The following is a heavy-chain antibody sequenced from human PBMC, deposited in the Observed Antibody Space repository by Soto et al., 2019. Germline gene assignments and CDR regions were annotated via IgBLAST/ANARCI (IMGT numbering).Heavy chain of an antibody. CDR2: ISSSGSTI. CDR1: GFTFSSYE. Sequence: GGSLRLSCAASGFTFSSYEMTWVRQAPGKGLEWVSYISSSGSTIYYADSVKGRFTISRDNAKNSLYLQMNSLRAEDTAVYYCARLIEQLVSDYYDGMDVWGRGTTVTGSS. D-gene: IGHD6-6*01. V-gene: IGHV3-48*03. CDR3: ARLIEQLVSDYYDGMDV. J-gene: IGHJ6*02.